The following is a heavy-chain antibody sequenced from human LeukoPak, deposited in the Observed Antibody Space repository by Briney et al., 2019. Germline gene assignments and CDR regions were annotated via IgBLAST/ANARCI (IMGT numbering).Heavy chain of an antibody. D-gene: IGHD4/OR15-4a*01. CDR2: IYSGGST. V-gene: IGHV3-66*01. CDR3: ARDLTTFLGVNY. CDR1: GFTVSSNY. J-gene: IGHJ4*02. Sequence: GGSLRLSCAASGFTVSSNYMSWVRQAPGKGLEWVSVIYSGGSTYYADSVKGRFTISRDNSKNTLYLQMNSLRAEDTAVYYCARDLTTFLGVNYWGQGTLVTVSS.